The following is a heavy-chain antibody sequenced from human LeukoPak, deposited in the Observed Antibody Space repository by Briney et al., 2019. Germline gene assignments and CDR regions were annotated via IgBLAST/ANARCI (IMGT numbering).Heavy chain of an antibody. CDR1: GGSISSGGYY. J-gene: IGHJ4*02. V-gene: IGHV4-30-2*01. D-gene: IGHD6-13*01. CDR3: ARGHSSSWYYFDY. Sequence: SQTLSLTCTVSGGSISSGGYYWSWIRQPPGKGLEWIGYIYHSGSTYYNPSLKSRVTISVDRSKNQFSLKLSSVTAADTAVYYCARGHSSSWYYFDYWGQGTLVTVSS. CDR2: IYHSGST.